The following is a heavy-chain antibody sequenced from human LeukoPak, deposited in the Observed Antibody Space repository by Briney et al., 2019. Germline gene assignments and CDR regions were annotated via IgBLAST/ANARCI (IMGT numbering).Heavy chain of an antibody. CDR1: GYTCSEYY. J-gene: IGHJ4*02. CDR2: SNPNTGGT. Sequence: ASVKVSCKSSGYTCSEYYLHWVRQVPGQGLEYIGWSNPNTGGTNYAQKFQGRVALTRDASISTAYMELSRLTSDDTAVYYCAYEETGWTYFDYWGQGTLVTVSS. CDR3: AYEETGWTYFDY. V-gene: IGHV1-2*02. D-gene: IGHD6-19*01.